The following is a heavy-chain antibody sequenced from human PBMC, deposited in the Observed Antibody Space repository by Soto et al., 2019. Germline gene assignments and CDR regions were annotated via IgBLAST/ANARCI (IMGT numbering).Heavy chain of an antibody. V-gene: IGHV3-23*01. D-gene: IGHD1-26*01. J-gene: IGHJ4*02. CDR1: GFTFSSYA. Sequence: EVQLLESGGGLVQPGGSQRLSCAASGFTFSSYAMSWVRQAPGKGLEWVSAISGSGDSTYYADSVKGRFTISRDNSKNTLYLQVNSLRAEDTAVYYCAKQGGSTARPPFADYWGQGTLVTVSS. CDR3: AKQGGSTARPPFADY. CDR2: ISGSGDST.